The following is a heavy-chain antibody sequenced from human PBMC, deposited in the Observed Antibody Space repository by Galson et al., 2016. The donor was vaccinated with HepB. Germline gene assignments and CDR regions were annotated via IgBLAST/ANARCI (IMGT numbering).Heavy chain of an antibody. J-gene: IGHJ4*02. V-gene: IGHV3-23*01. CDR2: INGAGGNT. CDR1: GFTFSSHA. D-gene: IGHD3-22*01. Sequence: SLRLSCAASGFTFSSHAMSWVRQAPGKGLEWVAAINGAGGNTSYADSVRGRFTVSRDNSKNTLYLQMNSLRAEDTALYYCARDMHWPYYYDSSGYGDMGYYFDYWGQGTLVTVSS. CDR3: ARDMHWPYYYDSSGYGDMGYYFDY.